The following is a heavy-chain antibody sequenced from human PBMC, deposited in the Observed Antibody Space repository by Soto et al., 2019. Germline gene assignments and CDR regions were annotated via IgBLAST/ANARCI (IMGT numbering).Heavy chain of an antibody. CDR2: IERDDDDK. CDR3: ARSIRGPRRFNGMDV. D-gene: IGHD1-20*01. V-gene: IGHV2-70*13. CDR1: GFSLTSPGMC. J-gene: IGHJ6*02. Sequence: ASGPTLVNPTETLTLTCTFSGFSLTSPGMCVSWIRQSPGKALEWLALIERDDDDKYYSTSLKTRLTISKDTRKNQVVLTMANMEPADTAIYYCARSIRGPRRFNGMDVWGQGTTVTVSS.